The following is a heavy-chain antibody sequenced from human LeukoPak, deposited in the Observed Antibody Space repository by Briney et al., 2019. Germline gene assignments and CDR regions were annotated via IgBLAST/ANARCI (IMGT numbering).Heavy chain of an antibody. J-gene: IGHJ1*01. CDR1: GDSMSGYF. V-gene: IGHV4-59*01. Sequence: SETLSLTCTVSGDSMSGYFWSWIRQPPGKGLEWIADINFSGSTNYNPSLRSRVAMSIDTSKNQFSLKLSSVTAADTAVYYCATYSSSLEYFHPWGQGTLVIVSS. CDR2: INFSGST. D-gene: IGHD6-13*01. CDR3: ATYSSSLEYFHP.